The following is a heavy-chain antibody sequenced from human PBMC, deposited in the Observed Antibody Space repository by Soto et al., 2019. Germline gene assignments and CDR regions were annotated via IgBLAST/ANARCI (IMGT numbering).Heavy chain of an antibody. CDR2: ISAYNGNT. Sequence: APVKVSRQASGYTFTSYSIRWVRQPPGQGLEWMGWISAYNGNTNYAQKLQGRVTMTTDTSTSTAYMELRSLRSDDTAVYFCARLVDGHLVDYWGQGTLVTVSS. V-gene: IGHV1-18*01. CDR1: GYTFTSYS. CDR3: ARLVDGHLVDY. J-gene: IGHJ4*02. D-gene: IGHD1-26*01.